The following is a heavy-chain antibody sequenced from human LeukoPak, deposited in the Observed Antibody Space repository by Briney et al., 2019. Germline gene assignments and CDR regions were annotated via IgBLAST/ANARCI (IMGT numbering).Heavy chain of an antibody. J-gene: IGHJ6*02. V-gene: IGHV3-9*01. Sequence: GRSLRLSCAASGFTFDDYAMHWVRQAPGKGLEWVSGISWNSGSIVYADSVKGRFTISRANAKNSLYLQMNSRRAEDTALDYCAKGPGAYYYYYGMDVWGQGTTVTVSS. CDR1: GFTFDDYA. CDR3: AKGPGAYYYYYGMDV. CDR2: ISWNSGSI.